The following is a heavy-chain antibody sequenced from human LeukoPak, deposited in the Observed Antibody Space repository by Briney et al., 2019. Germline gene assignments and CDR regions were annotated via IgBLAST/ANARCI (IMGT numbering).Heavy chain of an antibody. CDR1: GYTFTSYD. CDR3: ARTVLRYFRKPWGY. V-gene: IGHV1-8*01. Sequence: ASVKVSCKASGYTFTSYDINWVRQATGQGLEWMGWVNPNSGNTGYAQKFQGRVTMTRNTSISTAYMELSSLRSEDTAVYYCARTVLRYFRKPWGYWGQGTLVTVSS. D-gene: IGHD3-9*01. J-gene: IGHJ4*02. CDR2: VNPNSGNT.